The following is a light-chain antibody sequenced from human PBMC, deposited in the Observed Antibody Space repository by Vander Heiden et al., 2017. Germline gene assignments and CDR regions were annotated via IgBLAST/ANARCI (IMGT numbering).Light chain of an antibody. CDR1: QSISSW. J-gene: IGKJ4*01. V-gene: IGKV1-5*03. CDR3: QQYNSYSLT. Sequence: DIQMTQSPSTMSASVGDRVTITCRASQSISSWLAWYQQKPGKAPKLLIYKASSLESGVPSRFSGSGSGTEFTLTISSLQPDDFATYYCQQYNSYSLTFGGGTKVEIK. CDR2: KAS.